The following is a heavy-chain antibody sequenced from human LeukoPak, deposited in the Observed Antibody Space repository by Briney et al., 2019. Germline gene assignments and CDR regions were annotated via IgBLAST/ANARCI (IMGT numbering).Heavy chain of an antibody. J-gene: IGHJ4*02. CDR3: ARAHRFLEWSHLPEYFDY. D-gene: IGHD3-3*01. Sequence: SETLSLTCAVSGGSISSGGYSWSWIRQPPGKGLEWIGYIYHSGSTYYNPSLKSRVTISVDRSKNQFSLKLSSVTAADTAVYYCARAHRFLEWSHLPEYFDYWGQGTLVTVSS. V-gene: IGHV4-30-2*01. CDR1: GGSISSGGYS. CDR2: IYHSGST.